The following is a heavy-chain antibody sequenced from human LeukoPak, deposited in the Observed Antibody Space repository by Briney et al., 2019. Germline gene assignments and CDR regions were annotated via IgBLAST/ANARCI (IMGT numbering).Heavy chain of an antibody. CDR1: GYTFTGYY. D-gene: IGHD3-10*01. CDR3: ARDRITMVRGVTTPDY. J-gene: IGHJ4*02. CDR2: INPSSGGT. Sequence: ASVKVSCKPFGYTFTGYYMHWVRQAPGQGLEWMGRINPSSGGTNYAQKFQGRGTMTRDTSISTAYMELSRLRSDDTAVYYCARDRITMVRGVTTPDYWGQGTLVTVSS. V-gene: IGHV1-2*06.